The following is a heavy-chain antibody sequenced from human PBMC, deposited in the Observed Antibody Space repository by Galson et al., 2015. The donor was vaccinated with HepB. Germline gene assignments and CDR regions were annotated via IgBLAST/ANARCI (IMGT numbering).Heavy chain of an antibody. Sequence: ETLSLTCTVSGGSISSSSYYWGWIRQPPGKGLEWIGSIYYSGSTYYNPSLKSRVTISVDTSKNQFSLKLSSVTAANTAVYYCARVEGEGNYYYMDVWGKGTTVTVSS. J-gene: IGHJ6*03. D-gene: IGHD3-16*01. CDR2: IYYSGST. CDR1: GGSISSSSYY. V-gene: IGHV4-39*07. CDR3: ARVEGEGNYYYMDV.